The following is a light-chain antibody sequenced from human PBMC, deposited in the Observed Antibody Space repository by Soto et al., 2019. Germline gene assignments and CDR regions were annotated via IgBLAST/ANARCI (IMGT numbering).Light chain of an antibody. J-gene: IGKJ2*01. V-gene: IGKV3-20*01. Sequence: EIVLTQSPGTLSLSPGERATLSCRTSQSVSSAFLAWYQHKPGQAPRLLTYGATSRATGIPDRFSGSGSGTDFTLTISRLEPEDFAVYYCQHYGSSPPMYTLGQGTKLEIK. CDR2: GAT. CDR3: QHYGSSPPMYT. CDR1: QSVSSAF.